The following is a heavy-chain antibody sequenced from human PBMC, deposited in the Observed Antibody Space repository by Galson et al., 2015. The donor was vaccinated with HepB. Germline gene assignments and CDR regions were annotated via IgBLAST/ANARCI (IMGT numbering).Heavy chain of an antibody. CDR3: ARGDYCSSTSCYELYYYGMDV. CDR2: INSDGSST. D-gene: IGHD2-2*01. J-gene: IGHJ6*02. V-gene: IGHV3-74*01. Sequence: SLRLSCAASGFTFSSYWMHWVRQAPGKGLVWVSRINSDGSSTSYADSVKGRFTISRDNAKNTLYLQMNSLRAEDTAVYYCARGDYCSSTSCYELYYYGMDVWGQGTTVTVSS. CDR1: GFTFSSYW.